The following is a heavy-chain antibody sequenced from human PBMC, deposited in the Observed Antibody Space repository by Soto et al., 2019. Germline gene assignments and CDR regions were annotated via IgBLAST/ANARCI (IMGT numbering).Heavy chain of an antibody. Sequence: LSLTCTVSGGSISSGGYYWSWIRQHPGKGLEWIGYIYYSGSTYYNPSLKSRVTISVDTSKNQFSLKLSSVTAADTAVYYCASITHRYCSSTSCYGGFDYWGQGTLVTVSS. CDR2: IYYSGST. J-gene: IGHJ4*02. V-gene: IGHV4-31*03. CDR3: ASITHRYCSSTSCYGGFDY. D-gene: IGHD2-2*01. CDR1: GGSISSGGYY.